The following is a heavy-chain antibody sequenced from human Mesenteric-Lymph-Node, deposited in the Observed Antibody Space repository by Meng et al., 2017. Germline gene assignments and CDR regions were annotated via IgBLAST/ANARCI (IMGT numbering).Heavy chain of an antibody. J-gene: IGHJ4*02. CDR1: RHSLINGTG. D-gene: IGHD2/OR15-2a*01. CDR3: ARQDRSTSAYYD. V-gene: IGHV4-28*01. CDR2: TSCSGRN. Sequence: DSRLGPFQLPEALSLAEAVSRHSLINGTGWGWVWQPPGKGMVWIGYTSCSGRNYYSPTPTRRVTLSVATSKTQLSPKLSSVAAVETAVYCCARQDRSTSAYYDWGQGTLVTVSS.